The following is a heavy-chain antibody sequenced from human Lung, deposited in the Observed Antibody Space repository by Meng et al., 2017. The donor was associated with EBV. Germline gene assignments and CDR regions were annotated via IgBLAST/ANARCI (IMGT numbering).Heavy chain of an antibody. J-gene: IGHJ4*02. D-gene: IGHD6-19*01. CDR1: GYTFTSYA. CDR3: ASRPGIAVAGFDY. Sequence: QVQLVHSGTEVKKPGATVEVSCKAAGYTFTSYAMNWVRQAPGQRLEWMGWINTGNGETKYSQKFQGRVTLTRDTSASTAYMELSSLRSEDTAVYYCASRPGIAVAGFDYWGQGTLVTVSS. CDR2: INTGNGET. V-gene: IGHV1-3*04.